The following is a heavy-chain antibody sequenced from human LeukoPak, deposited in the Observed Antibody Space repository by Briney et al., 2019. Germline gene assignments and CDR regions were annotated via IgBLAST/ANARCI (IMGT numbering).Heavy chain of an antibody. CDR1: GGPFSGYY. J-gene: IGHJ5*02. V-gene: IGHV4-34*01. Sequence: SETLSLTCAVYGGPFSGYYWSWIRQPPGKGLEWIGEINHSGSTNYNPSLKSRVTISVDTSKNQFSLKLSSVTAADTAVYYCARGWRYYGSGSYCWFDPRGQGTLVTVSS. D-gene: IGHD3-10*01. CDR2: INHSGST. CDR3: ARGWRYYGSGSYCWFDP.